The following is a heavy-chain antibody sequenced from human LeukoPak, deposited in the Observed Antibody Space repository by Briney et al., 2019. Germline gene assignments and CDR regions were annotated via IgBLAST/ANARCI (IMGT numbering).Heavy chain of an antibody. Sequence: SETLSLTCAVYGGSFSGYYWSWIRQPPGKGLEWIGEINHSGSTNYNPSLKSRVTISVDTSKNQFSQKLSSVTAADTAVYYCARNEGQRLSRSWFDPWGQGTLVTVSS. D-gene: IGHD6-25*01. CDR3: ARNEGQRLSRSWFDP. V-gene: IGHV4-34*01. CDR1: GGSFSGYY. J-gene: IGHJ5*02. CDR2: INHSGST.